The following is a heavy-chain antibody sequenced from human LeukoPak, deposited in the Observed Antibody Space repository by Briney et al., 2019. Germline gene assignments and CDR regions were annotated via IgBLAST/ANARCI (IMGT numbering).Heavy chain of an antibody. CDR3: ARVNGGSYRSYWYFDL. V-gene: IGHV3-53*01. D-gene: IGHD1-26*01. Sequence: GGSLRLSCAASGFTVSSNYMSWVRQAPGKGLEWVSVIYSGGSTYYADSVKGRFTISRDNSKNTLYLQMNSLRAEDTAVYHCARVNGGSYRSYWYFDLWGRGTLVTVSS. CDR1: GFTVSSNY. J-gene: IGHJ2*01. CDR2: IYSGGST.